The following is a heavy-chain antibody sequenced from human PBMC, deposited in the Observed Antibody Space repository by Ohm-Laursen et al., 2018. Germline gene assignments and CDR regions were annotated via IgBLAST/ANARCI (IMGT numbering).Heavy chain of an antibody. CDR2: INPNSGGT. D-gene: IGHD6-6*01. CDR3: AKSGYTSSTYFDP. Sequence: ASVKVSCKASGYTFTSYDINWVRQATGQGLEWMGWINPNSGGTNYAQKFQGRVTMTRDTSISTAYMELSRLRSDDTAVYYCAKSGYTSSTYFDPWGQGTLVTVSS. V-gene: IGHV1-2*02. J-gene: IGHJ5*02. CDR1: GYTFTSYD.